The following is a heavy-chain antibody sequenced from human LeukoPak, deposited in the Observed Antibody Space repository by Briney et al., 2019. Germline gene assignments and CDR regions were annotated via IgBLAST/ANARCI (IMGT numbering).Heavy chain of an antibody. CDR1: GFTFSNYN. D-gene: IGHD6-13*01. CDR3: AKDRRSSNWLHDY. V-gene: IGHV3-23*01. J-gene: IGHJ4*02. CDR2: ISGSGSST. Sequence: GGSLRLSCAASGFTFSNYNMNWLRQAPGKGLECVSGISGSGSSTYYADSVKGRFTISRDNSKNTLYLQMSGLRAEDTAVYYCAKDRRSSNWLHDYWGQGTLVTVSS.